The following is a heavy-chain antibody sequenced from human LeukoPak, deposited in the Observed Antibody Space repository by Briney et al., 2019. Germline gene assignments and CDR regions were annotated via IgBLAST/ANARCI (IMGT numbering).Heavy chain of an antibody. J-gene: IGHJ4*02. CDR2: IATTADSA. CDR1: GFTLSSYA. D-gene: IGHD1-14*01. CDR3: ARGTRDSPGIDY. Sequence: GGSLRLSCAASGFTLSSYAMHWVRQTPGKGLEYVSGIATTADSASYADAVKGRFTISRDNSKNMLYLQMGSLRHEDMAVYFCARGTRDSPGIDYWGQGTLVTVSS. V-gene: IGHV3-64*02.